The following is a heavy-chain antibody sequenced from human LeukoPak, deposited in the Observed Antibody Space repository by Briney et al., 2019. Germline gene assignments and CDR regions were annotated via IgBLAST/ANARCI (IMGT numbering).Heavy chain of an antibody. D-gene: IGHD2-2*01. V-gene: IGHV3-20*04. Sequence: GGSLRLSCAASGFTFDDYGMSWVRQVPGKGLEWVSGINWDGTNTGYADSVKGRFTISRDNAKNSLYLQMNSLRAEDTAVYYCAKTAERYCSSTSCYYYYYMDVWGKGTTVTVSS. J-gene: IGHJ6*03. CDR3: AKTAERYCSSTSCYYYYYMDV. CDR1: GFTFDDYG. CDR2: INWDGTNT.